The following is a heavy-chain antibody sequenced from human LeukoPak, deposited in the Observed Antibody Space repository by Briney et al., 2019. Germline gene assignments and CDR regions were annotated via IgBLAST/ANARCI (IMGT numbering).Heavy chain of an antibody. J-gene: IGHJ4*02. D-gene: IGHD3-3*01. CDR2: IYSGGST. CDR1: GFTVSSNY. CDR3: AGSGYYSSGSLFDDY. V-gene: IGHV3-53*01. Sequence: GGSLRLSCAASGFTVSSNYMSWVRQAPGKGLEWVSVIYSGGSTYYADSVKGRFTISRDNSKNTLYLQMNSLRAEDTAVYYCAGSGYYSSGSLFDDYWGQGTLVTVSS.